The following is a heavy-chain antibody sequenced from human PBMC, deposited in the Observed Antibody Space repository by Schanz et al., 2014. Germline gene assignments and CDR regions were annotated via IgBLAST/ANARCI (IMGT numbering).Heavy chain of an antibody. CDR1: GFSFSSYS. J-gene: IGHJ4*02. CDR3: ARGTDWNLHY. V-gene: IGHV3-23*01. Sequence: EVQLLESGGGLVKPGGSLRLSCSASGFSFSSYSMNWVRQAPGKGLEWVSAISGSGGSTYYADSVKGRFTVSRDSGQNSLYLQMNSLRAGDTAVYYCARGTDWNLHYWGQGALVTVSS. CDR2: ISGSGGST. D-gene: IGHD1-1*01.